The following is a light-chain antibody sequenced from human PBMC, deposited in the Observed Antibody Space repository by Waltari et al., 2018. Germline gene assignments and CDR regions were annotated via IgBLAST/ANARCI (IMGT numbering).Light chain of an antibody. V-gene: IGLV1-44*01. J-gene: IGLJ2*01. CDR3: AAWDDSLNGLVV. CDR1: SSNIGSNL. CDR2: SNK. Sequence: QSVLTQPPSASGTPGQRVTIPCSGSSSNIGSNLVNWYQQLPGTAPKLLIYSNKQRPSGVPDRFAGSKSGTAAALAIIGLQSEDEADYYCAAWDDSLNGLVVFGGGTKLTVL.